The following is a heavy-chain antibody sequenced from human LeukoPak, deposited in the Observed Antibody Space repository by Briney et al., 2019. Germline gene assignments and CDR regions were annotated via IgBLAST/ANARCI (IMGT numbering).Heavy chain of an antibody. V-gene: IGHV1-2*06. CDR1: GYTFTGYY. Sequence: ASVKVSCKASGYTFTGYYMHWVRQAPGQGLEWMGRINPNSGGTNYAQKFQGRVTMTRDTSISTAYIELSSLRSDDTAAYYCAKGYSDYSDWFDPWGQGTLVTVSS. D-gene: IGHD4-11*01. J-gene: IGHJ5*02. CDR3: AKGYSDYSDWFDP. CDR2: INPNSGGT.